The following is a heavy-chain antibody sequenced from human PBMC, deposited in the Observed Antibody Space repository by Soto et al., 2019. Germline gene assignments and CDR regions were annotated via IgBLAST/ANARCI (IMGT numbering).Heavy chain of an antibody. CDR3: TRLISAAQDY. CDR1: GFVFKDSS. CDR2: IRDRAYNYAT. Sequence: EVLLVESGGGVVQPGGSLKLSCAASGFVFKDSSIHWVRRASGKGLEWVGRIRDRAYNYATAYTASVKGRFTISRDDSNNTAYLQMTSLKTDDTAIYYCTRLISAAQDYWGQGTLVTVSS. D-gene: IGHD3-10*01. V-gene: IGHV3-73*01. J-gene: IGHJ4*02.